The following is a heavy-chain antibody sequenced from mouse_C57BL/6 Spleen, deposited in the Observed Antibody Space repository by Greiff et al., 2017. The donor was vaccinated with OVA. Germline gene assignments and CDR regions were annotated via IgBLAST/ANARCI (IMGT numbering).Heavy chain of an antibody. D-gene: IGHD2-3*01. CDR3: AKGGFDGYYPLFAY. J-gene: IGHJ3*01. V-gene: IGHV2-5*01. CDR1: GFSLTSYG. Sequence: VQLQQSGPGLVQPSQSLSITCTVSGFSLTSYGVHWVRQSPGKGLEWLGVIWRGGSTDYNAAFMSRLSITKDNSKSQVFFKMNSLQAEDTAIYYGAKGGFDGYYPLFAYWGQGTLVTVSA. CDR2: IWRGGST.